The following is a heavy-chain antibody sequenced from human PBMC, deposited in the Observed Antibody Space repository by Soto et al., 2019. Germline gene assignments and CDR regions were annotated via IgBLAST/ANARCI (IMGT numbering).Heavy chain of an antibody. CDR2: ISGSGGST. J-gene: IGHJ1*01. CDR1: GFTFSSYA. D-gene: IGHD3-22*01. Sequence: EVQLLESGGGLVQPGGSLGLSCAASGFTFSSYAMSWVRQAPGKGLEWVSGISGSGGSTHYADSVKGRFTISRDNSKNPLYLQMNSLRAEDTAVYYCAKGADYFHSNGSNLEYFQYWGQGTLVTVSS. V-gene: IGHV3-23*01. CDR3: AKGADYFHSNGSNLEYFQY.